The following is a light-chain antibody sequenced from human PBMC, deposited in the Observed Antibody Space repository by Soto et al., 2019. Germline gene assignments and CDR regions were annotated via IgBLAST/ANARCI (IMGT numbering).Light chain of an antibody. J-gene: IGKJ3*01. V-gene: IGKV1D-13*01. CDR2: DAS. CDR3: QKLNNWPVN. Sequence: ANQLTQSPSSLSSSVGDIFTMTCLASQAISSALAWYQQKPGKPPKLLIYDASTLQSGVPSRFSGTASGTDVTLTINSLQPEEGATYYCQKLNNWPVNCGPGNTVDIK. CDR1: QAISSA.